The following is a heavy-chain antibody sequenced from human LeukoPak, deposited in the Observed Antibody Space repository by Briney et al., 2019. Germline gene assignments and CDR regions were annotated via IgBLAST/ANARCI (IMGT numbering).Heavy chain of an antibody. J-gene: IGHJ5*02. D-gene: IGHD6-13*01. CDR1: GGSISSSSYY. Sequence: SETLSLTCTVSGGSISSSSYYWGWIRQPPGKGLEWIGSIYYSGSTYYNPSLKSRVTISVDTSKNQFSLKLSSVTAADTAVYYCAREQQLLYNWFDPWGQGTLVTVSS. CDR3: AREQQLLYNWFDP. CDR2: IYYSGST. V-gene: IGHV4-39*07.